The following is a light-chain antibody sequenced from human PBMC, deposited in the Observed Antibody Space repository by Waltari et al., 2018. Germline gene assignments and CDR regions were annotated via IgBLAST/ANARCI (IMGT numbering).Light chain of an antibody. V-gene: IGLV2-11*01. Sequence: WYHQHPGKAPNLIIYDFSKRPSGVPARFSDSKSRNTASLPISLLQAEDEADYYCCSYAGGYRYVFGTGTKVTVL. CDR2: DFS. J-gene: IGLJ1*01. CDR3: CSYAGGYRYV.